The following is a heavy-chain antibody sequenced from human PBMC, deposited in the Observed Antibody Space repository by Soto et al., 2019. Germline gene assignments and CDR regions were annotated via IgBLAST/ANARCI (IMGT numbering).Heavy chain of an antibody. V-gene: IGHV4-61*01. CDR2: IYYTGST. D-gene: IGHD4-17*01. Sequence: QVQLQESGPGLVKPSETLSLTCTVSGASVSGSYYWSWIRQPPGKGLEWIGYIYYTGSTDYNPSLRSRVTMSVDTSKNQFSLKLSCVTAADTAVYYCASPHLYYGANVGVWGQGTLVTVSS. CDR3: ASPHLYYGANVGV. CDR1: GASVSGSYY. J-gene: IGHJ4*02.